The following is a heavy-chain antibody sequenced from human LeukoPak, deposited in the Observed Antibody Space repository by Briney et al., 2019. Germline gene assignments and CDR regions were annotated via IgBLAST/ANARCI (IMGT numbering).Heavy chain of an antibody. V-gene: IGHV4-34*01. D-gene: IGHD2-15*01. J-gene: IGHJ4*02. Sequence: SETLSLTCAVYGGSFSGYYWSWIRQPPGKGLEWIGEINYSGSTNYSPSLKSRVTISVDTSKNQFSLKLSSVTAADTAVYYCARGVCSGGSCYSEWNYWGQGTLVTVSS. CDR2: INYSGST. CDR1: GGSFSGYY. CDR3: ARGVCSGGSCYSEWNY.